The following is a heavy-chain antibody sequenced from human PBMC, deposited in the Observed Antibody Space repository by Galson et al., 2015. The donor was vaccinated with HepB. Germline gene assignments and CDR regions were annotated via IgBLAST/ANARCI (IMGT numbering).Heavy chain of an antibody. CDR3: ARGGMDGYNPKDAFDI. V-gene: IGHV3-13*01. Sequence: SLRLSCAASGFTFSSYDMHWVRHATGKGLEWVSAIGTAGDTYYPGSVKGRFTISRENAKNSLYLQMNSLRAGDTAVYYCARGGMDGYNPKDAFDIWGQGTMVTVSS. D-gene: IGHD5-24*01. CDR1: GFTFSSYD. J-gene: IGHJ3*02. CDR2: IGTAGDT.